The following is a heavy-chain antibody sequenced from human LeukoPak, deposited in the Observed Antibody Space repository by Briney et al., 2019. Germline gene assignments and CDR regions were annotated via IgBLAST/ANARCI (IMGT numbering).Heavy chain of an antibody. CDR2: IYYTGNT. J-gene: IGHJ6*03. CDR3: ARHLTYYYGSGSYYMDV. Sequence: PSETLSLTCTVSGVSISSSNSYWGWIRQPPGKGLEWIGSIYYTGNTYYNPSLKSRVTISVDTSKNQFSLKLSSVTAADTAVYYCARHLTYYYGSGSYYMDVWGKGTTVTISS. V-gene: IGHV4-39*01. D-gene: IGHD3-10*01. CDR1: GVSISSSNSY.